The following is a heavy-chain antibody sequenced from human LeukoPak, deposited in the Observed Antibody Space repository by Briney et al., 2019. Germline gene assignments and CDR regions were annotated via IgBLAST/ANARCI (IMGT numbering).Heavy chain of an antibody. CDR2: IYYSGST. J-gene: IGHJ3*02. D-gene: IGHD4-17*01. CDR3: ATPNYGDYPAFDI. CDR1: GGSISSSSYY. Sequence: PSETLSLTCTVSGGSISSSSYYWGWIRPPPGKGLEWIGSIYYSGSTYYNPSLKSRVTISVDTSKNQFSLKLSSVTAADTAVYYCATPNYGDYPAFDIWGQGTMVTVPS. V-gene: IGHV4-39*01.